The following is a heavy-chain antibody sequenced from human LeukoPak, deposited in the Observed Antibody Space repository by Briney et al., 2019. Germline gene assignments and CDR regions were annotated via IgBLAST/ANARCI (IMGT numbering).Heavy chain of an antibody. CDR1: GFTFSTYS. D-gene: IGHD3-3*01. Sequence: PGGSLRLSCSASGFTFSTYSMNWVRQAPGKGLEWVGRIKSKTDGGTTDYAAPVKGRFTISRDDSKNTLYLQMNSLKTEDTAVYYCTTGPQDLGDFWSGYLSRDNNFDYWGQGTLVTVSS. V-gene: IGHV3-15*01. CDR2: IKSKTDGGTT. CDR3: TTGPQDLGDFWSGYLSRDNNFDY. J-gene: IGHJ4*02.